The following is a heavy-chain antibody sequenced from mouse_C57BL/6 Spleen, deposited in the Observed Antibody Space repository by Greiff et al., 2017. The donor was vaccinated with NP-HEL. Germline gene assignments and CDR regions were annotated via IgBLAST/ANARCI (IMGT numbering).Heavy chain of an antibody. V-gene: IGHV1-72*01. CDR2: IDPNSGGT. J-gene: IGHJ2*01. CDR3: ARGGLFITTVKDFDY. CDR1: GYTFTSYW. Sequence: QVQLQQPGAELVKPGASVKLSCKASGYTFTSYWMHWVKQRPGRGLGWIGRIDPNSGGTKYNEKFKSKATLTVDKPSSTAYMQLSSLTSEDSAVYYCARGGLFITTVKDFDYWGQGTTLTVSS. D-gene: IGHD1-1*01.